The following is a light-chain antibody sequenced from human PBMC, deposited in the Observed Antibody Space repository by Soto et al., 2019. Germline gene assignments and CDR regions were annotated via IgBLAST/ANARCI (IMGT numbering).Light chain of an antibody. CDR1: SSDVGGYNA. Sequence: QSALTQPASVSGSPGQSITISCTGTSSDVGGYNAVSWYQQHPGKAPKLMIYDVSNRPSGASDRFSGSKSGNTASLTISGVQAEDEADYCCGSYASGGAYVFGTGTKVTVL. V-gene: IGLV2-14*01. J-gene: IGLJ1*01. CDR2: DVS. CDR3: GSYASGGAYV.